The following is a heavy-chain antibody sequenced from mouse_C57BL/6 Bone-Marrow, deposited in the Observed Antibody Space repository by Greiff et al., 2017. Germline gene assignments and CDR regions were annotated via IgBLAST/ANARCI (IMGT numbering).Heavy chain of an antibody. D-gene: IGHD1-1*01. V-gene: IGHV1-77*01. CDR3: ARNYYYFDL. CDR2: IGPGSGST. J-gene: IGHJ2*01. Sequence: QVQLQQSGGELVKPGASVKISCKASGYTFNDYYINWVKQRPGQGLEWIGKIGPGSGSTYYNETVQGKVTLTADKSSSTAYMQLSSLTSEDSAVYFSARNYYYFDLWGQGTTLTVSS. CDR1: GYTFNDYY.